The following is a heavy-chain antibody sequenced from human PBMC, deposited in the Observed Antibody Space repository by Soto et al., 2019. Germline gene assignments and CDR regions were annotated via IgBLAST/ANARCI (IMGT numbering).Heavy chain of an antibody. CDR2: ISGYNGNS. Sequence: QVQLVQSGAEVKKPGASVKVSCKASGYTFTSYGISWVRQAPGQGLEWMGRISGYNGNSNYAQNLQGRVTMTTDTSTSTAYMELRSLTSDDTALYYCAREDIQDIVVVVVAPEGLGYWGQGTLVTVSS. D-gene: IGHD2-15*01. J-gene: IGHJ4*02. CDR3: AREDIQDIVVVVVAPEGLGY. CDR1: GYTFTSYG. V-gene: IGHV1-18*01.